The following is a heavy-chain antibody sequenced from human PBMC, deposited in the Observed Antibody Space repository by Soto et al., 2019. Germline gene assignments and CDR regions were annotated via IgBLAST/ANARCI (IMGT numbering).Heavy chain of an antibody. CDR2: MNPNSGNT. D-gene: IGHD4-17*01. CDR3: ARTLYGDNVDY. V-gene: IGHV1-8*01. J-gene: IGHJ4*02. CDR1: GYTLTSYD. Sequence: ASLKGSCNASGYTLTSYDINWVLQATGQGLEWMGWMNPNSGNTGYAQKFQGRVTMTRNTSISTAYMELSSLRSEDTAVYYCARTLYGDNVDYWGQGTLVSVSS.